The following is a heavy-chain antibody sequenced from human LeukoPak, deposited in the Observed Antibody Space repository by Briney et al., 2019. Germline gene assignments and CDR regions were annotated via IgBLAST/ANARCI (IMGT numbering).Heavy chain of an antibody. J-gene: IGHJ3*02. D-gene: IGHD1-1*01. CDR3: ARGALPWKFPGGDAFDI. Sequence: GGSLRLSCAASGFTFDDYAMHWVRQAPGKGLEWVSGISWNSGSIDYADSVKGRFTISRDNSKNTLYLQMNSLRAEDTAVYYCARGALPWKFPGGDAFDIWGQGTMVTVSS. V-gene: IGHV3-9*01. CDR2: ISWNSGSI. CDR1: GFTFDDYA.